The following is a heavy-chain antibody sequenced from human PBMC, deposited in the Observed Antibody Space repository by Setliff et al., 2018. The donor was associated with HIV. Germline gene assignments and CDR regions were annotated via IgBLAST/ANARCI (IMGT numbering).Heavy chain of an antibody. CDR2: IYHSGPT. CDR3: ASQLR. V-gene: IGHV4-39*07. CDR1: GGSFTDSDYY. Sequence: SETLSLTCTVSGGSFTDSDYYWAWVRQAPGKGLEWIGSIYHSGPTYYNPSLKGRITMSVDTSRNQFSLKLSSVTAADTAVYYCASQLRWGQGTLVTVSS. D-gene: IGHD1-26*01. J-gene: IGHJ4*02.